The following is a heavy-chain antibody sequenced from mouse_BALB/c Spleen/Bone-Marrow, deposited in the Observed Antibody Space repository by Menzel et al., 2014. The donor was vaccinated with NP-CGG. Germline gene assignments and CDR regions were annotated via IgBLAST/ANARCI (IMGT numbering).Heavy chain of an antibody. J-gene: IGHJ1*01. CDR2: INPYNGGT. Sequence: EVQLQQSGPELVKPGASMKISCKASGYSFTGYTMSWVKQSHGKNLEWIGLINPYNGGTTYNQKFKGKATLTVDKSSSTAYMELLSLTSEDSAVYYCASYFGSSCYFDVWGAGTTVIVSS. CDR1: GYSFTGYT. D-gene: IGHD1-1*01. CDR3: ASYFGSSCYFDV. V-gene: IGHV1-18*01.